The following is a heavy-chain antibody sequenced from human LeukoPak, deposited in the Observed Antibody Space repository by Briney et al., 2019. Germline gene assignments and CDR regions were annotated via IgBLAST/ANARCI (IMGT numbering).Heavy chain of an antibody. CDR1: GYTFTGYY. CDR2: INPNSGGT. D-gene: IGHD2-2*01. Sequence: ASVKVSCKASGYTFTGYYMHWVRQAPGQGLEWMGWINPNSGGTNYAQKFQGRVTMTRDTSISTAYMELSRLRSDDTAVYYCARVLVPAGALWYYYYYMDVWGKGTTVTISS. V-gene: IGHV1-2*02. CDR3: ARVLVPAGALWYYYYYMDV. J-gene: IGHJ6*03.